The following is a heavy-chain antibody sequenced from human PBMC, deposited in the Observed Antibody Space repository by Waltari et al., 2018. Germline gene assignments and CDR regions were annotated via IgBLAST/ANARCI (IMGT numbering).Heavy chain of an antibody. CDR3: ARDSGITIFGVVDY. V-gene: IGHV3-30*03. D-gene: IGHD3-3*01. CDR2: LSYDGSNK. CDR1: GFTFSSYG. Sequence: QVQLVESGGGVVQPGRSLRLSCAVSGFTFSSYGMHWVRQAPGNGLGVVSVLSYDGSNKDYADSVKGRFTISRDNSKNTLYLQMNSLRAEDTAVYYCARDSGITIFGVVDYWGQGTLVTVSS. J-gene: IGHJ4*02.